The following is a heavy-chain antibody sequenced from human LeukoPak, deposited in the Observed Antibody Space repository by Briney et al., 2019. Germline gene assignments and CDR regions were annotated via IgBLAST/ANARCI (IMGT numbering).Heavy chain of an antibody. CDR3: ARGPDSSGYYYFDY. Sequence: SETLSLTCTVSGGSISSGDYYWSWIRQPPGKGLEWIGYIYHSGSTYYNPSLKGRVIISVDTSKNQFSLKLSSVTAADTAVYYCARGPDSSGYYYFDYWGQGTLVTVAS. CDR2: IYHSGST. CDR1: GGSISSGDYY. J-gene: IGHJ4*02. V-gene: IGHV4-30-4*01. D-gene: IGHD3-22*01.